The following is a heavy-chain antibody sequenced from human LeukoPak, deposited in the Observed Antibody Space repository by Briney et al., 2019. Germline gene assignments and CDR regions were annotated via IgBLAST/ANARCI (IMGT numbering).Heavy chain of an antibody. CDR3: ARGHYCSSTSCQDGDI. J-gene: IGHJ3*02. V-gene: IGHV1-69*13. D-gene: IGHD2-2*01. CDR1: GGTFSSHA. Sequence: GASVKVSCKASGGTFSSHAISWVRQAPGQGLEWMGGIIPIFGTANYAQKFQGRVTITADESTSTAYMELSSLRSEDTAVYYCARGHYCSSTSCQDGDIWGQGTMVTVSS. CDR2: IIPIFGTA.